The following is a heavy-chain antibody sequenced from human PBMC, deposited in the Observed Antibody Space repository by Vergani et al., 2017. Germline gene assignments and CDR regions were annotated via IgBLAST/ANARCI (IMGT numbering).Heavy chain of an antibody. CDR3: ARGGYSSGGSGYVSYYYYGMDV. CDR1: GYTFTSYY. V-gene: IGHV1-46*03. Sequence: QVQLVQSGAEVKKPGASVKVSCKASGYTFTSYYMHWVRQAPGQGLEWRVIINPSGGSTSYAQKFQGRVTMTRDTSTSTVYMELSSLRSEDTAVYYCARGGYSSGGSGYVSYYYYGMDVWGQGTTVTVSS. J-gene: IGHJ6*02. CDR2: INPSGGST. D-gene: IGHD2-15*01.